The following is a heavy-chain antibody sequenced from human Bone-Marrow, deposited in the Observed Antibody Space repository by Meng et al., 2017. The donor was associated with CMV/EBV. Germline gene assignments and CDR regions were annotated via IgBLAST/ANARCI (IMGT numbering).Heavy chain of an antibody. J-gene: IGHJ3*02. CDR3: AAARDDDAFDI. Sequence: ASVKVSCKASGYTFTSYDINWVRQATGQGLEWMGWMNPNSGNTGYAQKFQGRVTITRNTSISTAYMELSSLRSEDTAVYYGAAARDDDAFDIWGQGTMVTVSS. CDR1: GYTFTSYD. V-gene: IGHV1-8*03. CDR2: MNPNSGNT. D-gene: IGHD6-25*01.